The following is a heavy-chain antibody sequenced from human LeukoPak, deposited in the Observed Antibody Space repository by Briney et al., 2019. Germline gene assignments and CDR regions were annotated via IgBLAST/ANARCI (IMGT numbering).Heavy chain of an antibody. CDR3: ARGDILTGSPSDY. Sequence: SGGSLRLSCAASGFTFSSNYMSWVRQAPGKGLEWVSVIYSGGSTYYADSVKGRFTISRDNSKNTLYLQMNSLRAEDTAVYYCARGDILTGSPSDYWGQGTLVTVSS. V-gene: IGHV3-53*01. CDR1: GFTFSSNY. D-gene: IGHD3-9*01. CDR2: IYSGGST. J-gene: IGHJ4*02.